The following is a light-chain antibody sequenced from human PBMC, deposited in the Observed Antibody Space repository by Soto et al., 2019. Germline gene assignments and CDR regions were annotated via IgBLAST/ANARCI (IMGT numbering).Light chain of an antibody. CDR1: SSNIGNNY. J-gene: IGLJ1*01. Sequence: QSVLTQPPSVSAAPGQKGTISCSGSSSNIGNNYVSWYQQLPGTAPKLLIYDNNKRPSGIPDRFSGSKSGTSATLGITGLQTGDEADYYCGTWDSSLSAHVFGTGTKVTVL. CDR2: DNN. V-gene: IGLV1-51*01. CDR3: GTWDSSLSAHV.